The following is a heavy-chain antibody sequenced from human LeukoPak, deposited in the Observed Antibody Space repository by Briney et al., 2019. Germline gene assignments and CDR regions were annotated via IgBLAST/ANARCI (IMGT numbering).Heavy chain of an antibody. V-gene: IGHV4-34*01. CDR2: INHSGIT. CDR3: ARQGSVGATPLDY. Sequence: PSETLSLTCAVYGGSFSGYYWSWIRQSPGKGLEWIGEINHSGITNYNPSLKSRVTISVDTSNNQFSLKVNSVTAADTAVYYCARQGSVGATPLDYWGQGILVTVSS. D-gene: IGHD1-26*01. J-gene: IGHJ4*02. CDR1: GGSFSGYY.